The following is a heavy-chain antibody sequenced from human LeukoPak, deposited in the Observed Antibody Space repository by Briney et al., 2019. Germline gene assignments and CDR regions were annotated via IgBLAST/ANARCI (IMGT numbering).Heavy chain of an antibody. V-gene: IGHV4-59*05. CDR2: IYYSGST. D-gene: IGHD6-13*01. Sequence: SETLSLTCTVSGDSMTNYYWNWIRQPPGKGLEWIGSIYYSGSTYYNPSLKSRVTISVDTSKNQFSLKLSSVTAADTAVYYCARTGYSSSWIPINWFDPWGQGTLVTVSS. CDR3: ARTGYSSSWIPINWFDP. J-gene: IGHJ5*02. CDR1: GDSMTNYY.